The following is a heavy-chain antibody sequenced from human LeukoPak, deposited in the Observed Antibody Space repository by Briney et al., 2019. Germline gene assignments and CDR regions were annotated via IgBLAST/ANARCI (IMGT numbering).Heavy chain of an antibody. CDR1: GGSISSSSYY. Sequence: PSETLSLTCTVSGGSISSSSYYWGWIRQPPGKGLEWIGSIYYSGSTYYNPSLKSRVTISVDTSKNQFSLKLSSATAADTAVYYCARRWNGYNPIDYWGQGTLVTVSS. D-gene: IGHD5-24*01. CDR3: ARRWNGYNPIDY. V-gene: IGHV4-39*01. CDR2: IYYSGST. J-gene: IGHJ4*02.